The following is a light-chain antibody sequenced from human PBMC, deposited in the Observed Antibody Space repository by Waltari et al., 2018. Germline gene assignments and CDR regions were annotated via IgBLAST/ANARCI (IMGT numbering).Light chain of an antibody. CDR1: QIISNNY. CDR2: GIS. Sequence: EIVLTQSPGTLSLSPGERATLSCRASQIISNNYLAWYQAKPGQAPRLLIYGISLRAHGIPDRFSGGGSGTDFTLTISRLEPEEFAVYYCQQFGGSPKYTFGQGTKLEIK. J-gene: IGKJ2*01. V-gene: IGKV3-20*01. CDR3: QQFGGSPKYT.